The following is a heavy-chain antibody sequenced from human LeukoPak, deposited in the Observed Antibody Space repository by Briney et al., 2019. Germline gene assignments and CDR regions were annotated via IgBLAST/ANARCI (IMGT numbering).Heavy chain of an antibody. D-gene: IGHD5-18*01. CDR3: ARADGGYSYGHDGSFFDY. CDR2: INPSGGST. Sequence: ASVKVSCKASEYTFTSYYMHWVRQAPGQGLEWMGIINPSGGSTSYAQKSQGRVTMTRDTSTSTVYMELSSLRSEDTAVYYCARADGGYSYGHDGSFFDYWGQGTLVTVSS. J-gene: IGHJ4*02. CDR1: EYTFTSYY. V-gene: IGHV1-46*01.